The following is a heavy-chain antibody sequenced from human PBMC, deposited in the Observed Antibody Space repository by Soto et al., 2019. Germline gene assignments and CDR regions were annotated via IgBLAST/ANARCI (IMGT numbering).Heavy chain of an antibody. J-gene: IGHJ6*02. CDR2: INSDGSST. CDR3: ARDQVDSSGWPYYYYYYGMDV. Sequence: GGSLRLSCAASGFTFSSYWMHWVRQAPGKGLVWVSRINSDGSSTSYADSMKGRFTISRDNAKNTLYLQMNSLRAEDTAVYYCARDQVDSSGWPYYYYYYGMDVWGQGTTVTVSS. V-gene: IGHV3-74*01. CDR1: GFTFSSYW. D-gene: IGHD6-19*01.